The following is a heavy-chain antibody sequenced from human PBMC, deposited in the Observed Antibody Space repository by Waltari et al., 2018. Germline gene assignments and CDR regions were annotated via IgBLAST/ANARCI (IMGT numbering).Heavy chain of an antibody. V-gene: IGHV5-51*03. CDR2: IDPGDSDT. Sequence: EVQLMQSGAEVKKPGESLKISCKGSGYSFTSYWIGWVRQMPGKGLEWMGIIDPGDSDTRYSPSFQGQVTISADKSISTAYLQWSSLKASDTAMYYCASTGYYDFWSGSYDAFDIWGQGTMVTVSS. J-gene: IGHJ3*02. CDR1: GYSFTSYW. D-gene: IGHD3-3*01. CDR3: ASTGYYDFWSGSYDAFDI.